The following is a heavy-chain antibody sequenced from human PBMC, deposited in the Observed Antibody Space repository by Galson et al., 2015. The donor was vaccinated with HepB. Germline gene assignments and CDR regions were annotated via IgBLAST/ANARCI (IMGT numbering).Heavy chain of an antibody. CDR2: VYYSGST. Sequence: EPLSLTCTVSGGSISSSGHYWGWIRQPPGKGLEWIGSVYYSGSTYYNPSLKSRVTISVDTSKNQFSVKLSSVTAADTAVYYCARHAEGFCRSTTCYSNRHFDYWAQGTLVTVSS. CDR3: ARHAEGFCRSTTCYSNRHFDY. D-gene: IGHD2-2*01. J-gene: IGHJ4*02. V-gene: IGHV4-39*01. CDR1: GGSISSSGHY.